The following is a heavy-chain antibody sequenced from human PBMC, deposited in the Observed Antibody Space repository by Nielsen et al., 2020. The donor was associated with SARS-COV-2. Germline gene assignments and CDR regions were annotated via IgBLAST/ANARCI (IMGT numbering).Heavy chain of an antibody. Sequence: GESLKISCAASGFTFSSYAMSWVRQAPGKGLEWVSAISGSGGSTYYADSVKGRFTISRDNSKNTLYLQMNSLRAEDTAVYYCAKDYEPRYCSSTSCFVWYNWFDPWGQGTLVTVSS. CDR2: ISGSGGST. CDR3: AKDYEPRYCSSTSCFVWYNWFDP. CDR1: GFTFSSYA. V-gene: IGHV3-23*01. J-gene: IGHJ5*02. D-gene: IGHD2-2*01.